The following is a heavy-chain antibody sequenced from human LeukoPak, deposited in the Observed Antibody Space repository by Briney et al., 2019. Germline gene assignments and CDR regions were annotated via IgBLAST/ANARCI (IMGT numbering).Heavy chain of an antibody. CDR1: GGSISSYY. Sequence: SETLSLTCTVSGGSISSYYWSWIRQPPGKGLEWIGYIYYSGSTNYNPSLESRVTISVDTSKNQFSLKLSSVTAADTAVYYCARGRYYDYVWGSYRSTDPTYYFDYWGQGTLVTVSS. V-gene: IGHV4-59*01. J-gene: IGHJ4*02. CDR2: IYYSGST. CDR3: ARGRYYDYVWGSYRSTDPTYYFDY. D-gene: IGHD3-16*02.